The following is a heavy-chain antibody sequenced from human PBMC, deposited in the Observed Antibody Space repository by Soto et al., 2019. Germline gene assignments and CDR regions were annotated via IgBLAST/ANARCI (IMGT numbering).Heavy chain of an antibody. Sequence: LRLSCAASGFICSSYDMSWVRQAPGKGLEWVSTILVDGRTFYVDSVKGRFTISRDSSQNTVYLQMNSLTAGDTALYYCAKATATGGGAFDICGQGTMVTVSS. J-gene: IGHJ3*02. CDR1: GFICSSYD. CDR3: AKATATGGGAFDI. D-gene: IGHD2-8*02. V-gene: IGHV3-23*01. CDR2: ILVDGRT.